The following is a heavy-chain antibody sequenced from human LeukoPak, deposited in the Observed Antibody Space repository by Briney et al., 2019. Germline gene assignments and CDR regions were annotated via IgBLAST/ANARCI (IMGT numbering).Heavy chain of an antibody. CDR3: ARLDSSGYYFYEYFDY. CDR2: IYPGDSDT. V-gene: IGHV5-51*01. D-gene: IGHD3-22*01. J-gene: IGHJ4*02. CDR1: GYSFTSYW. Sequence: GESLKISCKGSGYSFTSYWIGWLRQMPGKGLEWMGIIYPGDSDTRYSPSFQGQVTISADKSISTAYLQWSSLKASDTAMYYCARLDSSGYYFYEYFDYWGQGTLVTVSS.